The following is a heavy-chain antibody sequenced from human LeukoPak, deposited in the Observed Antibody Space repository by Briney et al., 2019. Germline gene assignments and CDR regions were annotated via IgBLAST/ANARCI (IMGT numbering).Heavy chain of an antibody. V-gene: IGHV3-23*01. Sequence: GGSLRLSCAASGFTFSSYAMSWVRQAPGKGLEWVSAISGSGGSTYYADSVKGRFTISRDNAKNSLYLQMNGLRAEDTAVYYCARVTTPYYYYYGMDVWGQGTTVTVSS. CDR2: ISGSGGST. D-gene: IGHD2-15*01. CDR3: ARVTTPYYYYYGMDV. J-gene: IGHJ6*02. CDR1: GFTFSSYA.